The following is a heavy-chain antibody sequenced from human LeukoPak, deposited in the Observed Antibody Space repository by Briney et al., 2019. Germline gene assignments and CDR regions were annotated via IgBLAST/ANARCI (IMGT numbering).Heavy chain of an antibody. CDR3: ASPWYSGSYSGFQH. Sequence: ASVKVSCKASGYTFTGFYIHWVRQAPGQGLEWMGWINPNSGDTNYAQKFQGRVTMTRDTSISTAYMELNRLRSDDTAIYYCASPWYSGSYSGFQHWGQGTLVTVSS. CDR1: GYTFTGFY. V-gene: IGHV1-2*02. D-gene: IGHD1-26*01. J-gene: IGHJ1*01. CDR2: INPNSGDT.